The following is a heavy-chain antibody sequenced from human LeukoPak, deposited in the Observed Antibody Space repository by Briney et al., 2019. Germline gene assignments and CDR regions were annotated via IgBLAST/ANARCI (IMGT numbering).Heavy chain of an antibody. J-gene: IGHJ3*02. CDR2: INAGNGYT. CDR3: ATFSWLLFAFDI. V-gene: IGHV1-3*01. D-gene: IGHD3-3*01. Sequence: ASVKVSCKASGYTFTNYAMHWVRQAPGQRLEWMGWINAGNGYTKYSQKFQGRVTITRDTSATTAYMELSSLRSEDAAVYYCATFSWLLFAFDIWGQGTMVTVSS. CDR1: GYTFTNYA.